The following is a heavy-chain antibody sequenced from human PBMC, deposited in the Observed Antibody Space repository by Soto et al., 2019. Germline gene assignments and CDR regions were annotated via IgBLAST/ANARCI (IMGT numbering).Heavy chain of an antibody. D-gene: IGHD3-9*01. J-gene: IGHJ6*03. CDR1: GDSVSSNSAA. V-gene: IGHV6-1*01. Sequence: KQSQTLSLTCAISGDSVSSNSAAWNWIRQSPSRGLEWLGRTYYRSKWYNDYAVSVKSRITINPDTSKNQFSLQLNSVTPEDTAVYYCAKTTYSNYDILTGYPIGYYYYYMDVWGKGTTVTVSS. CDR3: AKTTYSNYDILTGYPIGYYYYYMDV. CDR2: TYYRSKWYN.